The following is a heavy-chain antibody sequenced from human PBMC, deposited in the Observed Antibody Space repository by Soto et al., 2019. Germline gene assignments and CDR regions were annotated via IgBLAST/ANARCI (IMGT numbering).Heavy chain of an antibody. Sequence: QVQLVESGGGVVQPGRSLRLSCAASGFTFSSYAMHWVRQAPGKGLEWVAVISYDGSNKYYADSVKGRFTISKDNSKNTLYLQINSLRPEDTAVYYFAIDGPIAAAGNNWFDPWGQGTRVTVSS. CDR1: GFTFSSYA. CDR3: AIDGPIAAAGNNWFDP. D-gene: IGHD6-13*01. J-gene: IGHJ5*02. CDR2: ISYDGSNK. V-gene: IGHV3-30-3*01.